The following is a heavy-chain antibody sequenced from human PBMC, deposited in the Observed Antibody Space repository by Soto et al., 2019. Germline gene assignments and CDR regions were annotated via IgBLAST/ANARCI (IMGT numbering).Heavy chain of an antibody. CDR3: ASHTDYYDSSGYSASYFDY. CDR1: GGTFSSYA. CDR2: IIPISGTA. Sequence: QVQLVQSGAEVKKPGSSVKVSCKASGGTFSSYAISWVRQAPGQGLELMGGIIPISGTATYAQNFQGRVTITADDATSTAYMELSSLRSEDTAVYYCASHTDYYDSSGYSASYFDYWGQGTLVTVSS. D-gene: IGHD3-22*01. J-gene: IGHJ4*02. V-gene: IGHV1-69*12.